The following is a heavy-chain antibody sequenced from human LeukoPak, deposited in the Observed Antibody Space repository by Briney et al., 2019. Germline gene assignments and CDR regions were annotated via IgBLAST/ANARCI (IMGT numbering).Heavy chain of an antibody. CDR1: GGSINNYY. D-gene: IGHD2-15*01. V-gene: IGHV4-4*07. CDR3: ARGRYCSADICSGGDAFDI. J-gene: IGHJ3*02. CDR2: IYTHGST. Sequence: PSETLSLTCTVSGGSINNYYWSSIRQPAGKGLEWIGRIYTHGSTNNHPSLKSRVTMLVDTSKKQFSLKLSSETAADTAVYYCARGRYCSADICSGGDAFDIWGQGTMVSVSS.